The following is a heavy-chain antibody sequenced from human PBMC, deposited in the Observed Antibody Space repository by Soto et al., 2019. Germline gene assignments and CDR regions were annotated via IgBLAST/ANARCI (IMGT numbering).Heavy chain of an antibody. Sequence: QVQLVEPGGGEVQPGRSLTLSCAASGFTFSTYGMHWVRQTPGKGLEWVAVISYDGTNKFYSDSGKGRFTISRDNFKNTLTLQMNSLRADDTAVYSCAKDLQSYGDYDYYCYGMDVWGLGTRVTVSS. V-gene: IGHV3-30*18. CDR1: GFTFSTYG. CDR3: AKDLQSYGDYDYYCYGMDV. D-gene: IGHD4-17*01. J-gene: IGHJ6*02. CDR2: ISYDGTNK.